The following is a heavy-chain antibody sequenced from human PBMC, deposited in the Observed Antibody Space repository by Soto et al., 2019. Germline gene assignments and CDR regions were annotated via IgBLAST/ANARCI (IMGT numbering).Heavy chain of an antibody. CDR3: AHRLTLTSDGNSGRFDY. D-gene: IGHD2-15*01. J-gene: IGHJ4*02. CDR2: IYWDDDK. CDR1: GFSLTTYGVG. Sequence: SGPTLVNPKQTLTLTCPFSGFSLTTYGVGVGWVRQPPGKALEWLALIYWDDDKRYSPSLKSRLTITKDTPKNHVGLTMTNMEPVDTPTFYCAHRLTLTSDGNSGRFDYWGQGTLVTSPQ. V-gene: IGHV2-5*02.